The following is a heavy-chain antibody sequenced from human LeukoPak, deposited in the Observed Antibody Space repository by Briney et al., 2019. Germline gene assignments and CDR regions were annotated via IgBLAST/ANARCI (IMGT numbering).Heavy chain of an antibody. CDR2: ISYDGSSK. CDR1: GFTFSSHA. J-gene: IGHJ4*02. CDR3: SLGMYYYDSSGSQLDY. V-gene: IGHV3-30-3*01. D-gene: IGHD3-22*01. Sequence: GGSLRLSCAASGFTFSSHAMSWVRQAPGKGLEWVAVISYDGSSKYYADSVKGRFTISRDNSKNTLYVQVNSLRAEDTAVYYCSLGMYYYDSSGSQLDYWGQGTLVTVSS.